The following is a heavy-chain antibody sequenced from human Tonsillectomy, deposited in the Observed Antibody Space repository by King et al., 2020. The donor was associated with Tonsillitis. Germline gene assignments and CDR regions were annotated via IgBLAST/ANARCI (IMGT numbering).Heavy chain of an antibody. D-gene: IGHD6-19*01. CDR1: GFTFSSYG. CDR3: AKALLVSGWVYWFDP. V-gene: IGHV3-30*02. J-gene: IGHJ5*02. CDR2: IRYDGSNK. Sequence: VQLVESGGGVVQPGGSLRLSCAASGFTFSSYGMHWVRQAPGKGLEWVAFIRYDGSNKYYADSVKGRFTISRDNSKNTLYLQMNSLRAEDTAVYYCAKALLVSGWVYWFDPWGQGTLVTVSS.